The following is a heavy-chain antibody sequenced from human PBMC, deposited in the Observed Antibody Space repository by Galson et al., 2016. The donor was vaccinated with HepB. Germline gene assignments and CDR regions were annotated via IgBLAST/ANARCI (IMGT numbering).Heavy chain of an antibody. D-gene: IGHD1-7*01. CDR2: ISVYTGNT. CDR1: GYSFTTYG. CDR3: ASVSGGGKQQLELDDWGQGRSTRTTDHSTRTCQMGLMSLGSECPARYYCARVSGAGKQPLVLDD. J-gene: IGHJ4*01. Sequence: SVKVSCKASGYSFTTYGFSWVRQAPGQGLEWMGWISVYTGNTNYAQKLQGRVTMTTDTSTSTAYMELSSLRSDDTAVYYCASVSGGGKQQLELDDWGQGRSTRTTDHSTRTCQMGLMSLGSECPARYYCARVSGAGKQPLVLDDWGQGILVTVSP. V-gene: IGHV1-18*01.